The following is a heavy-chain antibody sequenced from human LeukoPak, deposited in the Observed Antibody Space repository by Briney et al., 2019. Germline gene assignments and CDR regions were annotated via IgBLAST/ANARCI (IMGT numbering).Heavy chain of an antibody. J-gene: IGHJ4*02. Sequence: PSETLSLTCTVSGGSISSNIYYWGWIRQSPGKGLEWIASIHYSGNTYYNPSLESRVTISVDTSKHQFSLKLSSVTAADTAVHYCASLGAEGYVDFWGQGTLVTVSS. CDR3: ASLGAEGYVDF. CDR2: IHYSGNT. CDR1: GGSISSNIYY. V-gene: IGHV4-39*01. D-gene: IGHD2-2*01.